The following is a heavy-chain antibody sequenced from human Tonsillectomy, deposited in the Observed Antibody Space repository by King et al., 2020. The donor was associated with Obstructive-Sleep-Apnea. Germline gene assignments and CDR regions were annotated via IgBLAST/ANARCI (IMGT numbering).Heavy chain of an antibody. CDR1: GFAFTNAW. V-gene: IGHV3-15*01. D-gene: IGHD1-26*01. Sequence: VQLVESGGGLVKPGGSLRLSCAASGFAFTNAWMSWVRQAPGKGLEWLGRIKSIPEGGTVNYGAPVKGRFTISRDDSKNTLFLQMNSLETDDTAVYFCTTYGKWDLYVRGDYWGQGTLVTVSS. J-gene: IGHJ4*02. CDR3: TTYGKWDLYVRGDY. CDR2: IKSIPEGGTV.